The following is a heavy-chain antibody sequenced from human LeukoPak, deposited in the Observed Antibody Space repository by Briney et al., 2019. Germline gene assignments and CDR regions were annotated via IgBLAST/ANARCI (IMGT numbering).Heavy chain of an antibody. Sequence: GGSLRLSCAASGFTFSSYWMHWVRQAPGKGLVWVSRINNDGSDISYADSVKGRFTISRDNAKNTVYLQMNSLRAEDTTVYYCGRGHCSGVSCNRPFDYWGEGTLVTVSS. V-gene: IGHV3-74*01. CDR2: INNDGSDI. CDR3: GRGHCSGVSCNRPFDY. D-gene: IGHD2-15*01. CDR1: GFTFSSYW. J-gene: IGHJ4*02.